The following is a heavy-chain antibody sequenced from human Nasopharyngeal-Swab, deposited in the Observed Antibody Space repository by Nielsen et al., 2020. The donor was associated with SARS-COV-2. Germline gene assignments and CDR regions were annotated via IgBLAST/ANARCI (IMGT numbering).Heavy chain of an antibody. Sequence: SETLSLTCTVSGGSISSSSYYWGWIRQPPGKGLEWIGSIYYSGSTYYNPSLKSRVTISEDTSKNQFSLKLSSVTAADTAVYYCARVGYSNYGEGFDYWGQGTLVTVSS. CDR3: ARVGYSNYGEGFDY. CDR2: IYYSGST. CDR1: GGSISSSSYY. V-gene: IGHV4-39*01. D-gene: IGHD4-11*01. J-gene: IGHJ4*02.